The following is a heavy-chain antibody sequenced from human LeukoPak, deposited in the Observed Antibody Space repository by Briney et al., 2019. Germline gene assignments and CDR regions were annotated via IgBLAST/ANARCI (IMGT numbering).Heavy chain of an antibody. D-gene: IGHD2-21*02. CDR1: KFTFSSYS. V-gene: IGHV3-30*04. CDR3: ARGDDFRAGFFDY. Sequence: PGGSLRLSCAASKFTFSSYSMHWVRQAPGKGLEWLAFISYDGTNTHYADSVKGRFTVYRDNSNNTLFLQMNSLRAEDTAVYYRARGDDFRAGFFDYWGQGSLVTVSS. CDR2: ISYDGTNT. J-gene: IGHJ4*02.